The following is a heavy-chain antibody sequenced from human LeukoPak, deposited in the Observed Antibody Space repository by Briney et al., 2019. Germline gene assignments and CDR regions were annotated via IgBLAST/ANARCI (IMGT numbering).Heavy chain of an antibody. CDR2: IYTSGST. J-gene: IGHJ3*02. V-gene: IGHV4-4*07. D-gene: IGHD3-9*01. CDR1: VGSISSYY. Sequence: SETLSLTCTVSVGSISSYYWSWIRQPAGKGLEWIGRIYTSGSTNYNPCLKSRVTMSVDTSKNQFSLKLSSVTAADTAVYYCAREGRQFHILTGYSDAFDIWGQGTMVTVPS. CDR3: AREGRQFHILTGYSDAFDI.